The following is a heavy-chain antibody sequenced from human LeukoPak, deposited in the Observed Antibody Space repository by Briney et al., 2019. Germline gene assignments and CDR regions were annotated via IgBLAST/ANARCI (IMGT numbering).Heavy chain of an antibody. Sequence: PGGSLRLSCAASGFTFSSYSMNWVRQAPGKGLEWVSAISGSGGSTYYADSVKGRFTISRDNSKNTLYLQMNSLRAEDTAVYYCAKDRDDYVWGSYLDYWGQGALVTVSS. CDR2: ISGSGGST. J-gene: IGHJ4*02. D-gene: IGHD3-16*02. V-gene: IGHV3-23*01. CDR1: GFTFSSYS. CDR3: AKDRDDYVWGSYLDY.